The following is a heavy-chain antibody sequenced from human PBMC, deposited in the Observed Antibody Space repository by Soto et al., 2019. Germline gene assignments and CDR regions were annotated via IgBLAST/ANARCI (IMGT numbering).Heavy chain of an antibody. CDR3: ARDIRGYSRAFDY. CDR2: IYSSGST. J-gene: IGHJ4*02. D-gene: IGHD5-18*01. V-gene: IGHV4-61*01. Sequence: SETLSLTSTVSGDSVSSDKYYWTWIRQPPGKGLEWIGYIYSSGSTNYNPSLKSRVTISLDTSSNQFSLKLTSVTAADTAVYYCARDIRGYSRAFDYWGQGTLVTVSS. CDR1: GDSVSSDKYY.